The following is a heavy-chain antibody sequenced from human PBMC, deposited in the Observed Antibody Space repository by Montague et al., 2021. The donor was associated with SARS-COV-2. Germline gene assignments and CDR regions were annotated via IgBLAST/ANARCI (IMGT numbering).Heavy chain of an antibody. J-gene: IGHJ5*02. D-gene: IGHD3-10*01. CDR1: GYSISSGYY. Sequence: SETLSLTCTVSGYSISSGYYWGWIRQPPRKGLEWIGSIYHSGSTYYNPSLKSRVTISVDTSKNQFSLKLSSVTAADTAVYYCARDCYDYGSGSYQRWFDPWGQGPLVTVSS. CDR3: ARDCYDYGSGSYQRWFDP. V-gene: IGHV4-38-2*02. CDR2: IYHSGST.